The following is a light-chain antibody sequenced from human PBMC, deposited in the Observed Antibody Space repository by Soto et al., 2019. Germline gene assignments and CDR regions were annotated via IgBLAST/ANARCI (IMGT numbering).Light chain of an antibody. CDR1: SSDIGSYNH. V-gene: IGLV2-8*01. CDR3: SSFTASPVL. J-gene: IGLJ2*01. Sequence: QSALTQPPSASGSPGQSVTISCTGTSSDIGSYNHVTWYQQHPGKAPKLMIYEVSKRPSGVPDRFSGSKSGNTASLTVSGPRAGGGADSSRSSFTASPVLFGGGT. CDR2: EVS.